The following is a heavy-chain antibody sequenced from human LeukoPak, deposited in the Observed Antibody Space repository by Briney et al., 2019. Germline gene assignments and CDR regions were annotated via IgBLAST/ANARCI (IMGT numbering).Heavy chain of an antibody. CDR2: INKDGSEK. CDR3: ARGFQRGDSPV. D-gene: IGHD2-21*02. CDR1: GFTFSTYS. Sequence: PGGSLRLSCAASGFTFSTYSLGWLRQAPGKGLEWVAKINKDGSEKGYVDSVKGRFTISRDNAKGSLYLQLNSLRAEDTAVYYCARGFQRGDSPVWGQGTLVTVSS. J-gene: IGHJ4*02. V-gene: IGHV3-7*01.